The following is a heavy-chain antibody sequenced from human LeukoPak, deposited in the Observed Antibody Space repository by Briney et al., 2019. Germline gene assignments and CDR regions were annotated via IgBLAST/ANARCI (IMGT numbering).Heavy chain of an antibody. V-gene: IGHV1-2*02. CDR3: ARGPMVRGVIVGRDY. Sequence: ASVKVSCKASGYTFTGYYMHWVRQAPGQGLEWMGWINPNSGGTNYAQKFQGRVTMTRDTSISTAYMELSRLRSDDTAVYYCARGPMVRGVIVGRDYWGQGTLVTVSS. J-gene: IGHJ4*02. CDR1: GYTFTGYY. CDR2: INPNSGGT. D-gene: IGHD3-10*01.